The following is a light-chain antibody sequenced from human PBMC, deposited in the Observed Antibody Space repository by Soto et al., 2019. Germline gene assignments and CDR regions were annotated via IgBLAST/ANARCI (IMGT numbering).Light chain of an antibody. CDR3: QQYGSSRSIT. J-gene: IGKJ5*01. Sequence: DIQMNQSPSSVYGSVGGRVTIKCRESQGISSWLAWYQQKPGKAPTLLIYDASSRATGIPDRFSGSGSGTDFTLTIRRLEPEDFAVYYCQQYGSSRSITFGQGTRLEIK. V-gene: IGKV1-12*01. CDR1: QGISSW. CDR2: DAS.